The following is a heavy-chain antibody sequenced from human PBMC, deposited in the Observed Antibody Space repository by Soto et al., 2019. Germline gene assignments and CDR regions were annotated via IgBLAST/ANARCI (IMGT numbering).Heavy chain of an antibody. D-gene: IGHD3-22*01. CDR3: ARYLDGLHDDTSGPFPRPG. CDR1: GGSISSDDYY. J-gene: IGHJ1*01. CDR2: IHSSGSI. Sequence: SETLSLTCTVSGGSISSDDYYWSWIRQAPGRGLEWIGYIHSSGSIYYNPSLKSRATMSIDTAGNQFSLKVSSVTVAVTAVYYCARYLDGLHDDTSGPFPRPGWGQGTLVTVSS. V-gene: IGHV4-30-4*01.